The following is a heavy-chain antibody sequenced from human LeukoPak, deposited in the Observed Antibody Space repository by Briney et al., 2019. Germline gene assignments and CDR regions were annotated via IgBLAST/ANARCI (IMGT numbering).Heavy chain of an antibody. CDR2: IWYDGSNK. J-gene: IGHJ4*02. V-gene: IGHV3-33*01. CDR3: ARDRSWQWLPLRFDY. CDR1: GFTFSSYG. Sequence: GGSLRLSCAASGFTFSSYGMHWVRQAPGKGLEWVAVIWYDGSNKYYADSVKGRFTISRDNSKNTLDLQMNSLRAEDTAVYYCARDRSWQWLPLRFDYWGQGTLVTVSS. D-gene: IGHD6-19*01.